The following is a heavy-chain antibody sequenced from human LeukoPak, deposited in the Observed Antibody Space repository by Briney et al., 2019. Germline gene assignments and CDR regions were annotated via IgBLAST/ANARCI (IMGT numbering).Heavy chain of an antibody. D-gene: IGHD3-10*01. V-gene: IGHV3-30*03. CDR3: ARDPPLSGGSGFHYYYYYMDV. J-gene: IGHJ6*03. CDR2: ISYDGSNK. CDR1: GFTFSSYG. Sequence: GGSLRLSCAASGFTFSSYGMHWVRQAPGKGLEWVAVISYDGSNKYYADSVKGRFTISRDNSKNTLYLQMNSLRAEDTAVYYCARDPPLSGGSGFHYYYYYMDVWGKGTTVTISS.